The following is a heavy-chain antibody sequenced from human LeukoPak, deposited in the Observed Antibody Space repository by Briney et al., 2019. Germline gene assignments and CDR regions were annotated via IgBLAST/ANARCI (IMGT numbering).Heavy chain of an antibody. Sequence: PGGSLRLSCAASGFTFRSYWMSWVRQPPGKGLEWVANIKQDGSEKYYVDSVRGRFTISRDNSENTLYLQMNSLRAEDTAVYYCAKSPKTGFLFDYWGKGTLVTVSS. V-gene: IGHV3-7*01. J-gene: IGHJ4*02. CDR3: AKSPKTGFLFDY. D-gene: IGHD1-1*01. CDR1: GFTFRSYW. CDR2: IKQDGSEK.